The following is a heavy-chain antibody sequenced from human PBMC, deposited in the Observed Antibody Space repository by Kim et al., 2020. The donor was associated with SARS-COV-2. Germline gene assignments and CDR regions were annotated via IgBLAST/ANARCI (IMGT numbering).Heavy chain of an antibody. CDR3: ARHLTRADCSSTSCYPFWGYMGLYYFDY. CDR1: GGSISSSSYY. J-gene: IGHJ4*02. CDR2: IYYSGST. Sequence: SETLSLTCTVSGGSISSSSYYWGWIRQPPGKGLEWIGSIYYSGSTYYNPSLKSRVTISVDTSKNQFSLKLSSVTAADTAVYYCARHLTRADCSSTSCYPFWGYMGLYYFDYWGQGTLVTVYS. V-gene: IGHV4-39*01. D-gene: IGHD2-2*01.